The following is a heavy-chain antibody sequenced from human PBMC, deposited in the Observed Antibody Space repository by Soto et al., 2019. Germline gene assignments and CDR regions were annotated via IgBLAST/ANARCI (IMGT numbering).Heavy chain of an antibody. J-gene: IGHJ6*02. V-gene: IGHV3-23*01. CDR3: ARDPYYDSSGYLASNGMDV. Sequence: GGSLRLSCAASGFTFGAYAMSWVRQAPGKGLEWVSSISGSGGSTYYADSVKGRFTISKDKSKDTLHLQMNSLRAEDTAVYYCARDPYYDSSGYLASNGMDVWGQGTTVTVSS. CDR1: GFTFGAYA. D-gene: IGHD3-22*01. CDR2: ISGSGGST.